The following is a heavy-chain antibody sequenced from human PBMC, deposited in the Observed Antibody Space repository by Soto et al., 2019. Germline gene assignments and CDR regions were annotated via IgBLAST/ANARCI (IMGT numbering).Heavy chain of an antibody. CDR2: INAGNGNT. Sequence: ASVKVSCKASGYTFTSYAMHWVRQAPGQRLEWMGWINAGNGNTKYSQKFQGRVTITRDTSASTAYMELSSLGSEDTAVYYCASGAVTTFSQFDPRGQGTLVTVSS. J-gene: IGHJ5*02. CDR1: GYTFTSYA. V-gene: IGHV1-3*01. D-gene: IGHD4-4*01. CDR3: ASGAVTTFSQFDP.